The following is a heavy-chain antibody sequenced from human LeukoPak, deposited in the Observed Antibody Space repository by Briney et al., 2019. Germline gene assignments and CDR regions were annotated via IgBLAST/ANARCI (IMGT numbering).Heavy chain of an antibody. CDR3: ARAYRAHQTFHSYHYFDY. CDR2: INQSGST. J-gene: IGHJ4*02. V-gene: IGHV4-34*01. Sequence: PSETLSLTCAVYGGSSSNYYWNWIRQSPGKGLEWIGEINQSGSTKYNPSLKSRVTISGDTSKNQFSLRLNSVIAADTAVYFCARAYRAHQTFHSYHYFDYWGQGTLVTVSS. D-gene: IGHD5-18*01. CDR1: GGSSSNYY.